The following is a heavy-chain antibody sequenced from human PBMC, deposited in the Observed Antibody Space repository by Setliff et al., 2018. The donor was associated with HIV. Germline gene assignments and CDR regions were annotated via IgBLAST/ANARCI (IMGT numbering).Heavy chain of an antibody. CDR2: ISGLGGGTI. CDR1: GFTFSTAW. Sequence: GGSLRLSCAASGFTFSTAWMNWVRQAPGKGLEWVSYISGLGGGTIYYADSVRGRFTISRDDAEKSVYLQMYSLRAEDTALYYCAKDRVGYCSSISCPGGFDYWGQGTLVTVSS. J-gene: IGHJ4*02. D-gene: IGHD2-2*03. CDR3: AKDRVGYCSSISCPGGFDY. V-gene: IGHV3-48*01.